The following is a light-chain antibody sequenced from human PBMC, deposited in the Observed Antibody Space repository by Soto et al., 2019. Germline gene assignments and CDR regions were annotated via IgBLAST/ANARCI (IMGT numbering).Light chain of an antibody. V-gene: IGKV3-20*01. J-gene: IGKJ1*01. CDR3: LQYVSSPWT. CDR2: GAS. Sequence: EIVLTQSAATLSLSLGERATLSFRASRTVGGRYLAWFQQKPGQTPRLLIYGASTRAAGVPDRFSGSGSGTDFSLTINRLEPEDFAVYYCLQYVSSPWTFGRGTKV. CDR1: RTVGGRY.